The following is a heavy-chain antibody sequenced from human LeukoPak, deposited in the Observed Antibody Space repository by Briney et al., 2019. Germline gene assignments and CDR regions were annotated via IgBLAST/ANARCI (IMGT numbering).Heavy chain of an antibody. CDR3: VAVVAAALYYFDY. Sequence: SETLSLTCTVSGGSISSYYWSWIRQPAGKGLEWIGSIYHSGSTYYNPSLKSRVTISVDTSKNQFSLKLSSVTAADTAVYYCVAVVAAALYYFDYWGQGTLVTVSS. V-gene: IGHV4-59*04. D-gene: IGHD2-15*01. J-gene: IGHJ4*02. CDR1: GGSISSYY. CDR2: IYHSGST.